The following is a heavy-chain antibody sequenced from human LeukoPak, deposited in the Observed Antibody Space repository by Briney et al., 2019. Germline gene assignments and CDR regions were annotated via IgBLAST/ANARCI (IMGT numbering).Heavy chain of an antibody. CDR1: GYTFTGYY. Sequence: ASVKVSCKASGYTFTGYYMHWVRQAPGQGLEWMGWINPNSGGTDYAQKFQGRVTMTRDTSISTAYMELSRLRSDDTAVYYCARQSGRYYYYYMDVWGKGTTVTVSS. J-gene: IGHJ6*03. D-gene: IGHD3-10*01. CDR3: ARQSGRYYYYYMDV. V-gene: IGHV1-2*02. CDR2: INPNSGGT.